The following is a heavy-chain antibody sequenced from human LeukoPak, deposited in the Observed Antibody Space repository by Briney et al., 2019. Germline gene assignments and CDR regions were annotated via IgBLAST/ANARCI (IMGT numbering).Heavy chain of an antibody. V-gene: IGHV1-69*13. CDR3: ARSAPRRVTAFDY. D-gene: IGHD5-18*01. CDR1: GGTFISYA. J-gene: IGHJ4*02. CDR2: IIPIFGTA. Sequence: ASVKVSCKASGGTFISYAISWVRQAPGQGLEWMGGIIPIFGTANYAQKFQGRVTITADESMSTAYMELSSLRSEDTAVYYCARSAPRRVTAFDYWGQGTLVTVSS.